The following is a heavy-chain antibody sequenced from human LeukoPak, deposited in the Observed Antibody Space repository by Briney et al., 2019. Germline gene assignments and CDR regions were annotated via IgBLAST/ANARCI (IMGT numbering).Heavy chain of an antibody. J-gene: IGHJ4*02. V-gene: IGHV4-38-2*02. D-gene: IGHD3-10*01. Sequence: PSETLSLTCTVSGYSISSGYYWGWIRQPPGKGLEWIGSIYHSGSTYYNPSLKSRVTISVDTSKNQFSLKLSSVTAADTAVYYCARVKAPSYGSGVYYFDYWGQGTLVTVSS. CDR1: GYSISSGYY. CDR2: IYHSGST. CDR3: ARVKAPSYGSGVYYFDY.